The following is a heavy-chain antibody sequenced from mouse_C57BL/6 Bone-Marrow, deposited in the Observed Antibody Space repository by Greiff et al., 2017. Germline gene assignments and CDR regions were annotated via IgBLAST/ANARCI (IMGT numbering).Heavy chain of an antibody. V-gene: IGHV5-9-1*02. D-gene: IGHD1-1*01. J-gene: IGHJ3*01. CDR3: TRAVSYYYGSSYPFAY. Sequence: EVQVVESGEGLVKPGGSLKLSCAASGFTFSSYAMSWVRQTPEKRLEWVAYISSGGDYIYYADTVKGRFTISRDNARNTLYLQMSSLKSEDTAMYYCTRAVSYYYGSSYPFAYWGQGTLVTVSA. CDR2: ISSGGDYI. CDR1: GFTFSSYA.